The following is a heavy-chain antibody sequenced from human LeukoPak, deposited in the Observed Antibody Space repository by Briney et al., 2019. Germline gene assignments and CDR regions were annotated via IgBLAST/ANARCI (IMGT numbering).Heavy chain of an antibody. CDR2: ISAYNGNT. J-gene: IGHJ4*02. D-gene: IGHD3-22*01. Sequence: ASVKVSCKASGYTFTSYGISWVRQAPGQGLEWMGWISAYNGNTNYAQKLQGRVTMTTDTSTSTAYMELRSLRSVDTAVYYCARATYYDSSGYYYNYWGQGTLVTVSS. CDR1: GYTFTSYG. CDR3: ARATYYDSSGYYYNY. V-gene: IGHV1-18*01.